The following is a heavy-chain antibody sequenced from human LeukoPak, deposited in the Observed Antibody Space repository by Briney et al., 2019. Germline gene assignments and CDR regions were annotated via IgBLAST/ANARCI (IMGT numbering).Heavy chain of an antibody. D-gene: IGHD5-18*01. CDR2: IYYSGST. CDR1: GGSISSYY. V-gene: IGHV4-59*01. J-gene: IGHJ3*02. CDR3: ARGEQLWVLGAFDI. Sequence: SETLSLTCTVSGGSISSYYWSWIRQPPGKGLEWIVYIYYSGSTNYNPSLKSRVTISVDTSKNLFSLKLSSVTAADTAVYYCARGEQLWVLGAFDIWGQGTMVTVSS.